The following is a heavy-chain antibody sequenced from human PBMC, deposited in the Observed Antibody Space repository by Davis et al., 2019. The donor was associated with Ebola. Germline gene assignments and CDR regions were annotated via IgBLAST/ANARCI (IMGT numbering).Heavy chain of an antibody. V-gene: IGHV4-34*01. CDR3: ARHPGMDV. J-gene: IGHJ6*04. CDR1: GGSFSGFY. Sequence: MPSETLSLTCAVYGGSFSGFYWSWIRQAPGRGLEWIGEIRHVGSTYYNPSLKSRVTISLDTSNNQFSLRLNTVTAADTAVYYCARHPGMDVWGKGTTVTVSS. CDR2: IRHVGST.